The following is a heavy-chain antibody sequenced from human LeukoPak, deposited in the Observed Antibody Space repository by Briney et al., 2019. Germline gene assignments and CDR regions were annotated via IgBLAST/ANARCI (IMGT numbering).Heavy chain of an antibody. CDR2: MNPNSGNT. CDR3: ARGLLWELLPYDAFDI. J-gene: IGHJ3*02. V-gene: IGHV1-8*01. Sequence: ASVKVSCKASGYTFTSYDINWVRQATGQGLEWMGLMNPNSGNTGYAQKFQGRVTMTRNTSISTAYMELSSLRSEDTAVYYCARGLLWELLPYDAFDIWGQGTMVTVSS. D-gene: IGHD1-26*01. CDR1: GYTFTSYD.